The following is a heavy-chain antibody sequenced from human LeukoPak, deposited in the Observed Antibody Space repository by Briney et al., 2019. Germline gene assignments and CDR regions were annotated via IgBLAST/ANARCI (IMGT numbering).Heavy chain of an antibody. J-gene: IGHJ4*02. V-gene: IGHV3-7*01. CDR3: VRGGYSSRRFDY. D-gene: IGHD6-13*01. CDR2: IKQDGSEK. Sequence: GGSLRLSCAASGFTFSDYWMTWVRKAPGKGLEWVANIKQDGSEKYYVESMKGRFTISRDNAKDSLYLQMNSLRGEDTAVYYCVRGGYSSRRFDYWGQGTLVTVSS. CDR1: GFTFSDYW.